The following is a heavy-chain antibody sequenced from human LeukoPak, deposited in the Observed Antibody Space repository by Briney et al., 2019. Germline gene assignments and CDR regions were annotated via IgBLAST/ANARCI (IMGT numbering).Heavy chain of an antibody. Sequence: GGSLRLSCAASGFTFSSYWMSWVRQVPGKGLEWVANIKQDGSEKYYVDSVKGRFTISRDYAKNSLYLQMNSLRTEDTAVYYCARFSYSIIGFDYWGQGTLVTVSS. V-gene: IGHV3-7*01. CDR2: IKQDGSEK. J-gene: IGHJ4*02. D-gene: IGHD2-15*01. CDR1: GFTFSSYW. CDR3: ARFSYSIIGFDY.